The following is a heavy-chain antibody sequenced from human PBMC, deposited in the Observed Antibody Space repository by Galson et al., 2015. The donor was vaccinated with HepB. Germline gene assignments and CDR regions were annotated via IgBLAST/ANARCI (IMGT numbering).Heavy chain of an antibody. V-gene: IGHV1-69*04. J-gene: IGHJ5*02. CDR1: GGTSSSYT. CDR3: ARDFDGSGGRFDP. CDR2: IIPILGIA. Sequence: SVKVSCKASGGTSSSYTISWVRQAPGQGLEWMGRIIPILGIANYAQKFQGRVTITADKSTSTAYMELSSLRSEDTAVYYCARDFDGSGGRFDPWGQGTLVTVSS. D-gene: IGHD3-10*01.